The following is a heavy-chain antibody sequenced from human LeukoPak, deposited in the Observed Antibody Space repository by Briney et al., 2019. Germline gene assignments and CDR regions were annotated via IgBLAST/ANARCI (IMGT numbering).Heavy chain of an antibody. D-gene: IGHD3-22*01. V-gene: IGHV1-2*02. Sequence: ASVKVSCKASGYTFTGYYMHWVRQAPGQGLEWMGWINPNSGGTNYAQKFQGRVTMTRDTSISTAYMELSRLRSDDTAVYYCARGTSGYYYDSRISTWISPPKYYYYYYMDVWGKGTTVTVSS. J-gene: IGHJ6*03. CDR1: GYTFTGYY. CDR3: ARGTSGYYYDSRISTWISPPKYYYYYYMDV. CDR2: INPNSGGT.